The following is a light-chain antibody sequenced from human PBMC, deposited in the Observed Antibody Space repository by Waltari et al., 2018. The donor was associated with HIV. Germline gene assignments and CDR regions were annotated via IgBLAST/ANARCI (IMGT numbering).Light chain of an antibody. J-gene: IGKJ2*01. CDR1: QTVDRY. Sequence: DIQLMQSPSSLSASIGDRVIIVCRASQTVDRYLNWYQQQPRQAPKLLVSAASTLQDGVPSRFIASGSGTDFTLAISSLQREDFATYYCQQSFSGLLYTFGQGTRLE. V-gene: IGKV1-39*01. CDR2: AAS. CDR3: QQSFSGLLYT.